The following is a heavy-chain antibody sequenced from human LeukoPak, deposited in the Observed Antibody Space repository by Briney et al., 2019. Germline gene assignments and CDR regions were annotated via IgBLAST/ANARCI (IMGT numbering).Heavy chain of an antibody. J-gene: IGHJ3*02. D-gene: IGHD3-10*01. Sequence: PGGSLRLSWAASGFTFSSYWMHWVRQAPGKGLVWVSRINSDGSSTSYADSVKGRFTISRDNAKNTLYLQMNSLRAEDTAVYYCARDQTLGLDHDAFDIWGQGTMVTVSS. CDR2: INSDGSST. CDR3: ARDQTLGLDHDAFDI. CDR1: GFTFSSYW. V-gene: IGHV3-74*01.